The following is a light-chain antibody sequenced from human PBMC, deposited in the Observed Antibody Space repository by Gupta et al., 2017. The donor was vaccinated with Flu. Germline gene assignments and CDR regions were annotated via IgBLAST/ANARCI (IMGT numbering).Light chain of an antibody. Sequence: EIVLTQYPGTLFLSPWAIATLSCRASQSVCTTSFACYQQKPGQVPRLLLFDASLRSAGIADRTSGRGSGTDFTLAISRLDPATFALYYFQQYGSSPRTFGQGTKVE. J-gene: IGKJ1*01. CDR1: QSVCTTS. CDR2: DAS. V-gene: IGKV3-20*01. CDR3: QQYGSSPRT.